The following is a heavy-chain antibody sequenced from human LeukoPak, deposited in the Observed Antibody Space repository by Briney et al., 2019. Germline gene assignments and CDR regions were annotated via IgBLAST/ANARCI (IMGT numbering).Heavy chain of an antibody. Sequence: GASVKVSCKASGYTFTSYYMHWVRQAPGQGLEWMGIINPSGGSTSCAQKFQGRVTMTRDTSTSTVYMELSSLRSEDTAVYYCARSNIVVVVAATPGYFQHWGQGTLVTVSS. CDR1: GYTFTSYY. D-gene: IGHD2-15*01. CDR3: ARSNIVVVVAATPGYFQH. V-gene: IGHV1-46*01. CDR2: INPSGGST. J-gene: IGHJ1*01.